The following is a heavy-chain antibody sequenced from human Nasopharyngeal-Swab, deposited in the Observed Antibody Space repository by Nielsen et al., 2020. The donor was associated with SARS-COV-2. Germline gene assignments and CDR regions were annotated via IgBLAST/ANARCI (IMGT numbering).Heavy chain of an antibody. CDR1: GYTFTSYD. CDR2: MNPNSGNT. CDR3: ARVYISYYYDSSGYYRSYYYYGMDV. D-gene: IGHD3-22*01. J-gene: IGHJ6*02. V-gene: IGHV1-8*01. Sequence: ASVKVSCKASGYTFTSYDIHWVRQATGQGLEWMGWMNPNSGNTGYAQKFQGRVTMTRNTSIRTAYMELSSLRSEDTAVYYCARVYISYYYDSSGYYRSYYYYGMDVWGQGTTVTVSS.